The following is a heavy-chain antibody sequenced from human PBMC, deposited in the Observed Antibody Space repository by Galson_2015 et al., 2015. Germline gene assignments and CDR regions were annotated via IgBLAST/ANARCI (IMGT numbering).Heavy chain of an antibody. CDR2: FDPEDGET. CDR1: GYTLTELS. J-gene: IGHJ5*02. CDR3: ATVWKEAYDILTKPWFDP. Sequence: SGAEVKKPGESLKISCKVSGYTLTELSMHWVRQAPGKGLEWMGGFDPEDGETIYAQKFQGRVTMTEDTSTDTAYMELSSLRSEDTAVYYCATVWKEAYDILTKPWFDPWGQGTLVTVSS. V-gene: IGHV1-24*01. D-gene: IGHD3-9*01.